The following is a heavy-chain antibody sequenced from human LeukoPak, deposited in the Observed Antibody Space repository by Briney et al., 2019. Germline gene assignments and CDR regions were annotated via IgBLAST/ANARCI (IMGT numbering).Heavy chain of an antibody. CDR1: GVSVSDGRSY. CDR2: KYYSGSA. V-gene: IGHV4-31*03. CDR3: ATPYCSSIICLNVFNM. J-gene: IGHJ3*02. D-gene: IGHD2-2*01. Sequence: KPSETLSLTCSVSGVSVSDGRSYWTWIRQHPGKGLEWIGYKYYSGSAKYNPSLKSRLTISIDTSKNQFSLHLSSVTAADTATYYCATPYCSSIICLNVFNMCGQGTRVTVSS.